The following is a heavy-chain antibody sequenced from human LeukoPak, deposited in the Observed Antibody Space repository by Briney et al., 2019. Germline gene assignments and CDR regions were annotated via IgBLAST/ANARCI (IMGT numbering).Heavy chain of an antibody. CDR3: ARSSLMVGATLFDY. CDR1: GGSISSYY. D-gene: IGHD1-26*01. Sequence: SETLSLTCTVSGGSISSYYWSWIRQPPGKGLEWIGYIYYSGSTNYSPSLRSRVTLSLDTSKNQFPLKLSSVTAADTAVYYCARSSLMVGATLFDYWGQGTLVTVSS. J-gene: IGHJ4*02. V-gene: IGHV4-59*08. CDR2: IYYSGST.